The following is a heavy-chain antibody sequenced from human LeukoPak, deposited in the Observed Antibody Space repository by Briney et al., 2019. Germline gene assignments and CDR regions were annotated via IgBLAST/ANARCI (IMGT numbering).Heavy chain of an antibody. D-gene: IGHD3-3*01. CDR1: GFTFSSYW. CDR3: ARDLSGNYDFWSGYYFDY. CDR2: IKQDGSEK. Sequence: GGSLRLSXAASGFTFSSYWMSWVRQAPGKGLEWVANIKQDGSEKYYVDSVKGRFTISRDNAKNSLYLQMNSLRAEDTAVYYCARDLSGNYDFWSGYYFDYWGQGTLVTVSS. J-gene: IGHJ4*02. V-gene: IGHV3-7*01.